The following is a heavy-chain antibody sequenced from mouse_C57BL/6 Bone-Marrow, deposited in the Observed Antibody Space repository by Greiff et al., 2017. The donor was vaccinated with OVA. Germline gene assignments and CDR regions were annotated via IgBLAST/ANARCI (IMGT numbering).Heavy chain of an antibody. J-gene: IGHJ4*01. Sequence: LQESGAELVRPGTSVKMSCKASGYTFTNYWIGWAKQRPGHGLEWIGDIYPGGGYTNYNEKFKGKATLTADKSSSTAYMQFSSLTSEDSAIYYCARSTGNYYAMDDWGQGTSVTVSS. CDR3: ARSTGNYYAMDD. CDR2: IYPGGGYT. CDR1: GYTFTNYW. V-gene: IGHV1-63*01. D-gene: IGHD4-1*01.